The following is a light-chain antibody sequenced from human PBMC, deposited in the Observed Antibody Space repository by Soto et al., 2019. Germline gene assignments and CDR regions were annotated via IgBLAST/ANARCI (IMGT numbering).Light chain of an antibody. CDR1: QSISDY. V-gene: IGKV3-11*01. J-gene: IGKJ1*01. CDR3: QQCSNWPRT. CDR2: AAS. Sequence: EIVLTQSPATLSLSPGERATLSCRASQSISDYLAWYQQKPGQAPRLLIYAASSRATGIPARFSGSGSGTDFTLTISSLEPEDCAVYYCQQCSNWPRTFGQGNNVQIK.